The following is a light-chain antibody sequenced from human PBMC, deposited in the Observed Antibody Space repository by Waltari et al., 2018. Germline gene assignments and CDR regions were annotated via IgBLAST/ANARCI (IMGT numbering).Light chain of an antibody. CDR1: PSVLYRSNNKNY. V-gene: IGKV4-1*01. CDR3: QQYYSTPYT. J-gene: IGKJ2*01. CDR2: WAS. Sequence: DIVMTQSPDSLAVSLGERATINCKASPSVLYRSNNKNYLAWYHQKPGPPPKLLIYWASTRESGVPDRFSGSGSGTDFTLTISSLQAEDVAVYYCQQYYSTPYTFGQGTKLEIK.